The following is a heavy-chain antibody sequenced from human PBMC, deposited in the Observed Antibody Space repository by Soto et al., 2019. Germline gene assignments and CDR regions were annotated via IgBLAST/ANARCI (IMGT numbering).Heavy chain of an antibody. Sequence: VQLVQSGAEVKKPGASVKVSCKASGYTFINNNINWVRQATGQGLQWLGWMNPNTGNTDYVQKFQGRVTMTRDISTSTAYMELSSLRSDDTAVYYCAREDYYGSGSYSDWGQGTSVTVSS. J-gene: IGHJ4*02. CDR3: AREDYYGSGSYSD. CDR1: GYTFINNN. V-gene: IGHV1-8*01. CDR2: MNPNTGNT. D-gene: IGHD3-10*01.